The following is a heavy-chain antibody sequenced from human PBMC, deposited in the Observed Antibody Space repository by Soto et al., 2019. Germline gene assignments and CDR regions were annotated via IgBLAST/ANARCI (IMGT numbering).Heavy chain of an antibody. CDR1: GFTFSSYG. CDR3: ARDRKQLLSDYYYGMDV. CDR2: IWYDGSNK. J-gene: IGHJ6*02. Sequence: GGSLRLSCAASGFTFSSYGMHWVRQAPGKGLEWVAVIWYDGSNKYYADSVKGRFTISRDNSKNTPYLQMNSLRAEDTAAYYCARDRKQLLSDYYYGMDVWGQGTTVTVSS. D-gene: IGHD6-13*01. V-gene: IGHV3-33*01.